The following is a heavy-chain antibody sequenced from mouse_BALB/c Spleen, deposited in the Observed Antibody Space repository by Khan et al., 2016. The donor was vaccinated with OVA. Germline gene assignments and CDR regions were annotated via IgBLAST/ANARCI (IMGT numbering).Heavy chain of an antibody. J-gene: IGHJ3*01. CDR1: GYTFTDYY. CDR2: ISPGSGDT. D-gene: IGHD1-2*01. CDR3: ARMNCFGYTLAY. V-gene: IGHV1-77*01. Sequence: QVQLQQSGAELARPGASVKLSCKASGYTFTDYYINWVKQRTGQGLEWIGEISPGSGDTYYNEKFKGKATLIANKSSSTAYMQLSSMKSEASAVSFRARMNCFGYTLAYWGQGTLVTVSA.